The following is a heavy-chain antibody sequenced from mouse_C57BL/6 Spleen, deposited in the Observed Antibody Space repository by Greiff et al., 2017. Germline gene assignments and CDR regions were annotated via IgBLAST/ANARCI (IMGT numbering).Heavy chain of an antibody. CDR3: ARDRGDGSSYVSYWYFDV. D-gene: IGHD1-1*01. V-gene: IGHV5-16*01. CDR2: INYDGSST. Sequence: EVMLVESEGGLVQPGSSMKLSCTASRFTFSDYYMAWVRQVPEKGLEWVANINYDGSSTYYLDSLKSRFIISRDNAKNILYLQMSSLKSADTATYYCARDRGDGSSYVSYWYFDVWGTGTTVTVSS. CDR1: RFTFSDYY. J-gene: IGHJ1*03.